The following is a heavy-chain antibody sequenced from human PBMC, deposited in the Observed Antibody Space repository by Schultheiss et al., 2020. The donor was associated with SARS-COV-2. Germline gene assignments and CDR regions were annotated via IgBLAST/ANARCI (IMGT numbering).Heavy chain of an antibody. CDR1: GGSISSSNW. D-gene: IGHD1-7*01. CDR2: IYHSGST. J-gene: IGHJ5*02. CDR3: ARVKGRFITGTRGWFDP. V-gene: IGHV4-4*02. Sequence: SETLSLTCAVSGGSISSSNWWSWVRQPPGKGLEWIGEIYHSGSTNYNPSLKSRVTISVDKSKNQFSLKLSSVTAADTAVYYCARVKGRFITGTRGWFDPWGQGTLVTVSS.